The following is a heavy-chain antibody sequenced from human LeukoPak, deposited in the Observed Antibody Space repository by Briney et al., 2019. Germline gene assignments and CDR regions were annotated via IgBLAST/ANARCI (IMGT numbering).Heavy chain of an antibody. D-gene: IGHD2-15*01. CDR1: GFTFSSYA. J-gene: IGHJ4*02. CDR3: ARDPSLAVVDY. CDR2: ISYDGSNK. V-gene: IGHV3-30-3*01. Sequence: GGSLTLSCAASGFTFSSYAMHWVRQAPGKGLEWVAVISYDGSNKYYADSVKGRFTISRDNSKNALYLQMNSLRAEDTAVYYCARDPSLAVVDYWGQGTLVTVSS.